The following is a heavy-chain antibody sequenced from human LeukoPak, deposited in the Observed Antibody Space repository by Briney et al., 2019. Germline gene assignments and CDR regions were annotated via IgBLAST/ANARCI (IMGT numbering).Heavy chain of an antibody. D-gene: IGHD5-18*01. Sequence: GESLKISCKGSGYSFTNYWIGWVRQMPGKGLEWMGIIYPGDSDTRYSPSFQGQVTISADESISTAYLQWSSLKASDTAMYYCARLVDTSMARFDYWGQGTPVTVSS. V-gene: IGHV5-51*01. CDR2: IYPGDSDT. CDR3: ARLVDTSMARFDY. J-gene: IGHJ4*02. CDR1: GYSFTNYW.